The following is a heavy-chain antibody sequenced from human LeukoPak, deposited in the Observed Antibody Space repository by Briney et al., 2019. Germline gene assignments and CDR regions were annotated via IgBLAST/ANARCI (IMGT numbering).Heavy chain of an antibody. CDR2: IIPIFGTA. Sequence: SVKVSGKASGGTFSSYAISWVRQAPGQGLEWMGGIIPIFGTANYAQKFQGRVTITADKSTSTAYMELSSLRSEDTAVYYCASLPGPPLLDAFDIWGQGTMVTVSS. J-gene: IGHJ3*02. D-gene: IGHD2-15*01. V-gene: IGHV1-69*06. CDR1: GGTFSSYA. CDR3: ASLPGPPLLDAFDI.